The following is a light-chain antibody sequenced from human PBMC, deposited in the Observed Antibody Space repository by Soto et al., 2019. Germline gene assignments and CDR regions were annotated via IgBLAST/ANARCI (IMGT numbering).Light chain of an antibody. J-gene: IGKJ1*01. CDR1: QSISNW. V-gene: IGKV1-5*01. CDR2: DAS. Sequence: DIQMTQSPSTLSASVGDSVTITCRASQSISNWLAWYQQKPGKAPKLLIYDASSLEGGVPSRFSGSGSGTESTLTISGLQPDDFATYYCQQYNSFSWTFGQGTKVDNK. CDR3: QQYNSFSWT.